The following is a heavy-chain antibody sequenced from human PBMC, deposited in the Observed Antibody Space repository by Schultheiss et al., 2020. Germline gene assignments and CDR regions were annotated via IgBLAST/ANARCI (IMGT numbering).Heavy chain of an antibody. CDR2: ISYDESET. J-gene: IGHJ4*02. CDR3: AGDRVRSLYYFGY. D-gene: IGHD3-10*01. CDR1: GFTFSTYA. V-gene: IGHV3-30*15. Sequence: GESLKISCAASGFTFSTYAMHWVRQAPGKGLEWVALISYDESETYYADSVKGRFTISRDNSKNILYLQMSSLRPEDTAVYYCAGDRVRSLYYFGYWGQGTLVTVYS.